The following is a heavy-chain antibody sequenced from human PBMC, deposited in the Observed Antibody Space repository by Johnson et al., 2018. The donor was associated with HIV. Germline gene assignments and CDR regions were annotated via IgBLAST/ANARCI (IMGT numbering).Heavy chain of an antibody. CDR3: ARAEDTAVYYCTRDRDGVGVS. Sequence: QVQLVESGGGVVQPGGSLRLSCAASGFTFSSYGMHWVRQAPGKGLEWVAFIRYDEADKYYAASVKGRFTISRDNSKNTLYLQMNSLRAEDTAVYYCARAEDTAVYYCTRDRDGVGVSWGQGTMVTVSS. J-gene: IGHJ3*01. D-gene: IGHD3-10*01. CDR1: GFTFSSYG. V-gene: IGHV3-30*02. CDR2: IRYDEADK.